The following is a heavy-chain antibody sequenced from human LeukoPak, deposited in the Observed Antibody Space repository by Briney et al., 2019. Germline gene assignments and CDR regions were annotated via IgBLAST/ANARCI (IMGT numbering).Heavy chain of an antibody. CDR1: GFTFSDYY. V-gene: IGHV3-11*04. CDR3: ARVSSSSLFDY. D-gene: IGHD6-13*01. CDR2: ISSSDNTI. Sequence: GGSLRLSCAASGFTFSDYYMSWIRQAPGKGLEWVSYISSSDNTIYYADSAKGRFTISRDNAKNSLYLQMNSLRVEDTAVYYCARVSSSSLFDYWGQGTLVTVSS. J-gene: IGHJ4*02.